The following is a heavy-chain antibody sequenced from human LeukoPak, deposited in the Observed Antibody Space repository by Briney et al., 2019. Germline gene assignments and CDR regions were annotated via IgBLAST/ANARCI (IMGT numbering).Heavy chain of an antibody. J-gene: IGHJ4*02. Sequence: SQTLSLTCTVSGHSFSSDDFYWSWIRQPPGKGLEWLGYISYSGSTFYNPSLKSRVTISVDTSKNQFSLKLFSVTAADTAVYYCARRRTGYLSYYFDSWGQGVLVTVSS. CDR1: GHSFSSDDFY. CDR2: ISYSGST. V-gene: IGHV4-30-4*01. CDR3: ARRRTGYLSYYFDS. D-gene: IGHD3/OR15-3a*01.